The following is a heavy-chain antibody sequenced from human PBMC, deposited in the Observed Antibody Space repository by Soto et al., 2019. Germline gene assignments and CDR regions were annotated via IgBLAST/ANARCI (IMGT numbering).Heavy chain of an antibody. J-gene: IGHJ5*02. Sequence: EVHLLESGGGLVQPGGSLRLSCAASGFTFSMSAMTWVRQAPGKGLEWVSTTGLNGRTTYYADSVKGRFTVSRDNSKNTLFLQMNSLRGEDTAVYYCAKKAGLVSLYPPEFDPRGQGTLVTVSS. V-gene: IGHV3-23*01. D-gene: IGHD2-8*01. CDR1: GFTFSMSA. CDR3: AKKAGLVSLYPPEFDP. CDR2: TGLNGRTT.